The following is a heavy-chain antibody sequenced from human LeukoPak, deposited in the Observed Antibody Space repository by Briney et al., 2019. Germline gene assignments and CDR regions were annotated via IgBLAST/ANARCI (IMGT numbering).Heavy chain of an antibody. CDR2: ISYDGSNK. CDR3: AKGMGYYYDSSGYYY. CDR1: GFTFSSYA. D-gene: IGHD3-22*01. V-gene: IGHV3-30*04. J-gene: IGHJ4*02. Sequence: GGSLRLSCAASGFTFSSYAMHWVRQAPGKGLEWVAVISYDGSNKYYADSVKGRFTISRDNSKNTLYLQMNSLRAEDTAVYYCAKGMGYYYDSSGYYYWGQGTLVTVSS.